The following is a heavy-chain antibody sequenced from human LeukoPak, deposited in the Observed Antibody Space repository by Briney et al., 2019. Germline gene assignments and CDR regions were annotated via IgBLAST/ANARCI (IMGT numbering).Heavy chain of an antibody. CDR1: GFTFSSYS. CDR2: INRSSSYI. J-gene: IGHJ4*02. CDR3: AREVVGASSGDY. D-gene: IGHD1-26*01. V-gene: IGHV3-21*01. Sequence: GGSLRLSCAASGFTFSSYSMNWVRQAPGKGLEWVSSINRSSSYIYYADSVKGRFTIPRDNAKNSLYLQMNSLRAEDTAVYYCAREVVGASSGDYWGQGTLVTVSS.